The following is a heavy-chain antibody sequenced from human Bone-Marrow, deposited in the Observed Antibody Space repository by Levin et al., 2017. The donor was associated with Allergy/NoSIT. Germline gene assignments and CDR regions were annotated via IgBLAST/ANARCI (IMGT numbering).Heavy chain of an antibody. CDR3: ARGPGIAVGKGFFDS. CDR1: GFTFSNHA. Sequence: QSGGSLRLSCAASGFTFSNHAMHWVRQAPGKGLEWVAAIPHDGSNKYYADSVKGRFTISRDNSKNTLDVEMNSLRVEDTAVYYCARGPGIAVGKGFFDSWGQGTLVTVSS. V-gene: IGHV3-30-3*01. CDR2: IPHDGSNK. J-gene: IGHJ5*01. D-gene: IGHD6-19*01.